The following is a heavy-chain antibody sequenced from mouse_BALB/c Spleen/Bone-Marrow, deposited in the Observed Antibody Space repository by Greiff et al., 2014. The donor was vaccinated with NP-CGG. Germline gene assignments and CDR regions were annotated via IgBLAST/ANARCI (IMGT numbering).Heavy chain of an antibody. CDR3: ARGGNFAWFAY. D-gene: IGHD2-1*01. J-gene: IGHJ3*01. CDR1: GFTFSSFG. CDR2: ISSGSSTI. V-gene: IGHV5-17*02. Sequence: EVMLVESGGGLVQPGGSRKLSCAASGFTFSSFGMHWVRQAPEKGLEWVAYISSGSSTIYYADTVKGRFTISRDIPKNTLFLQMTSLRSEDTAMYYCARGGNFAWFAYWGQGTLVTVSA.